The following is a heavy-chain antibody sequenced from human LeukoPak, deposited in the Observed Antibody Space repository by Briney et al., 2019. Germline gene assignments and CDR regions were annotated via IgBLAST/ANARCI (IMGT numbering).Heavy chain of an antibody. D-gene: IGHD5-18*01. Sequence: GGSLRLSCAVSGLTFSRSWIVGIRQAPGKGLEWVANIKQDGSEKYYVDSVKGRFTISRDNAKNSLYLQMNSLRAEDTAVYYCARVKTPKGYSYGYYDAFDIWGQGTMVTVSS. CDR3: ARVKTPKGYSYGYYDAFDI. CDR1: GLTFSRSW. J-gene: IGHJ3*02. CDR2: IKQDGSEK. V-gene: IGHV3-7*01.